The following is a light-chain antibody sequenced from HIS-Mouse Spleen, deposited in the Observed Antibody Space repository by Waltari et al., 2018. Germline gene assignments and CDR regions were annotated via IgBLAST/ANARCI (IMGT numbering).Light chain of an antibody. CDR2: EVS. V-gene: IGLV2-11*01. CDR1: SSDVGGYNY. CDR3: CSYAGSYTWV. Sequence: QSALTQPRSVSGSPGQSVPISCTGTSSDVGGYNYVSWYQQHPGKAPKLMIYEVSKRPSGVPDRFSGSKSGNTASLTMSGLQAEDEADYYCCSYAGSYTWVFGGGTKLTVL. J-gene: IGLJ3*02.